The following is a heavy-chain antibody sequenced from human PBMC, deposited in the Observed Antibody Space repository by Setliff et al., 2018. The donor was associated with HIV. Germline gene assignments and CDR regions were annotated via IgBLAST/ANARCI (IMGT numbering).Heavy chain of an antibody. CDR3: ARTKSVTIFGVLHDSGMDV. J-gene: IGHJ6*02. CDR1: EFTFNNYE. D-gene: IGHD3-3*01. CDR2: ITTSGSTT. V-gene: IGHV3-48*03. Sequence: PGGSLRLSCAASEFTFNNYEMNWVRQAPGRGLEWISSITTSGSTTVYTDSVKGRFTISRDNAKNSLYLQMNSLRAEDTAVYYCARTKSVTIFGVLHDSGMDVWGQGTTVTVS.